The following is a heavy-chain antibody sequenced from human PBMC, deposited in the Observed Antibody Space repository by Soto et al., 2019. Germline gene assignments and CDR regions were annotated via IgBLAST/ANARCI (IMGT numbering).Heavy chain of an antibody. CDR2: IFSSGTT. D-gene: IGHD3-16*01. CDR1: GDSISSGNKH. Sequence: PSETLSLTCTVSGDSISSGNKHWSWIRQPPGKGLEWIGYIFSSGTTYYNPSLKSRLTMSLDTSQNQFSLKLNSVTDADTAVYYCARVPSPFDYYYAMDVWGQGTTVTVSS. CDR3: ARVPSPFDYYYAMDV. V-gene: IGHV4-30-4*01. J-gene: IGHJ6*02.